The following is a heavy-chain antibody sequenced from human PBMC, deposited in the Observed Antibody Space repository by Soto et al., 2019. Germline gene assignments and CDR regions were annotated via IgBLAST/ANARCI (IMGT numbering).Heavy chain of an antibody. J-gene: IGHJ4*02. CDR1: GFTFSSYA. CDR3: AKPRQSTGPLAYFDY. CDR2: IRGSGGST. V-gene: IGHV3-23*01. D-gene: IGHD3-9*01. Sequence: GGSLRLSCAASGFTFSSYAMSWVRQAPGKGLEWVSAIRGSGGSTYYADSVKGRFTISRDNSKNTLYLQMNSLRAEDTAVYYCAKPRQSTGPLAYFDYWGQGTLVTVSS.